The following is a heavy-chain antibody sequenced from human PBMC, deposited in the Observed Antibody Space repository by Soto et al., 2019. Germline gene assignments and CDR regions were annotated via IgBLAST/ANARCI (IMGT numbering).Heavy chain of an antibody. CDR3: ARQARPHYYYYDMDV. Sequence: PGESLKISCXGSRYSFTNYWIGWVRQMPGKGLEWMGIIYPDDSDTKYSPSFQGQVTISTDKSISTAYLQWSNLKASDTAMYYCARQARPHYYYYDMDVWGQGTTVTVSS. J-gene: IGHJ6*02. V-gene: IGHV5-51*01. CDR2: IYPDDSDT. CDR1: RYSFTNYW.